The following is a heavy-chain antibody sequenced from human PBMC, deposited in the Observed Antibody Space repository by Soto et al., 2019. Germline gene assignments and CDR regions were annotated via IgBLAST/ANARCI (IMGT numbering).Heavy chain of an antibody. J-gene: IGHJ4*02. D-gene: IGHD5-12*01. V-gene: IGHV4-34*01. CDR3: ARPSGSPSYYFDY. CDR2: INHSGST. Sequence: SETLSLTCAVYGGSFSGYYWSWIRQPPGKGLEWIGEINHSGSTNYNPSLKSRVTISVDTSKNQFSLKLSSVTAADTAVYYCARPSGSPSYYFDYWGQGTLVTVSS. CDR1: GGSFSGYY.